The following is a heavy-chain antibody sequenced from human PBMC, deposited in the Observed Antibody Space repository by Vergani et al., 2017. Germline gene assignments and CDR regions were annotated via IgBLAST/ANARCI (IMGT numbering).Heavy chain of an antibody. D-gene: IGHD6-13*01. CDR1: GFSFGQRG. J-gene: IGHJ4*02. CDR3: AKVPPLYSSSWYDLDY. Sequence: QVQLVESGGGVVQPGTSLRLSCETSGFSFGQRGMHWVRQAPGKGLEWVAVIWFDGSKKFYGDSVKGRFTISRDNSKDTLYLQMSSLRVEDTAVYYCAKVPPLYSSSWYDLDYWGQGTLVTVSS. V-gene: IGHV3-33*03. CDR2: IWFDGSKK.